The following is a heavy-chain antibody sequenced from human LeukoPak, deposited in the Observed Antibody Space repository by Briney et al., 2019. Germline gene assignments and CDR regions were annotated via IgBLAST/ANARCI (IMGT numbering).Heavy chain of an antibody. V-gene: IGHV4-39*01. CDR3: AGTPIAAAGTKWYFDL. J-gene: IGHJ2*01. CDR1: GGSISSSSYY. CDR2: IYYSGST. Sequence: SETLSLTCTVSGGSISSSSYYWGWIRQPPGKGLEWIGSIYYSGSTYYNPSLKSPVTISVDTSKNQFPLKLSSVTAADTAVYYCAGTPIAAAGTKWYFDLWGRGTLVTVSS. D-gene: IGHD6-13*01.